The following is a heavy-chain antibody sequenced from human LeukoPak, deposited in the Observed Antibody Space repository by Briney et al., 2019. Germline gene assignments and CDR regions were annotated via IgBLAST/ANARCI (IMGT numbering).Heavy chain of an antibody. V-gene: IGHV3-7*01. CDR1: GFTFSRYW. CDR2: INQDGSEK. Sequence: GGSLRLSCAASGFTFSRYWMSWVRQAPGKGLEWVANINQDGSEKYYVDSVKGRFTISRDNAKNSLYLQMNSLRAEETAVYYCARDADLGATIIGAFDIWGQGTMVTVSS. CDR3: ARDADLGATIIGAFDI. D-gene: IGHD5-24*01. J-gene: IGHJ3*02.